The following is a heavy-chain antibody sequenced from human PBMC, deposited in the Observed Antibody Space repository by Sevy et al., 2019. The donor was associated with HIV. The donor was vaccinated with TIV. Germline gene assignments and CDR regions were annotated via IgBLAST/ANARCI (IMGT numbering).Heavy chain of an antibody. CDR1: GFTFNNYA. D-gene: IGHD2-15*01. CDR3: AKSGRGCSSGASCFYFYVMDV. J-gene: IGHJ6*02. Sequence: GSLRLSCAASGFTFNNYAMTWVRQAPGKGLEWVSTISTGGGSTFYADSVKGRFTISRDNSENTLFLQMNDLRAEDTAVYYCAKSGRGCSSGASCFYFYVMDVWGQGTTVTVSS. CDR2: ISTGGGST. V-gene: IGHV3-23*01.